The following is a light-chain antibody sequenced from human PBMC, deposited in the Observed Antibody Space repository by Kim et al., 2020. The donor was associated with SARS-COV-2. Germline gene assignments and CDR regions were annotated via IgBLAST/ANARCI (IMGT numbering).Light chain of an antibody. J-gene: IGLJ7*01. V-gene: IGLV1-40*01. CDR2: DNN. CDR3: QSYDSGLSGSGV. CDR1: SSNIGAGYN. Sequence: QLVLTQPPSVSGAPGQRVTISCTGSSSNIGAGYNVHWYQQLPGTAPKLLIYDNNNRPSGVPDRFSGSKSATSASLAITGLQAEDEADYYCQSYDSGLSGSGVFGGGTQLTVL.